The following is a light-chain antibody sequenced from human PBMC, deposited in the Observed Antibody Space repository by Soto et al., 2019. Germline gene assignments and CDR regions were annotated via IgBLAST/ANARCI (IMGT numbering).Light chain of an antibody. Sequence: EIVLTNSPATLSLSPWGVATLSCRASQNIGTYLAWYQQKGGQAPRLVIYDAYNRATGIPPRFSGSGSGTDFTLTISSLEPEDSAVYYCQQRHMWPITFGQATRLEIK. CDR1: QNIGTY. J-gene: IGKJ5*01. CDR3: QQRHMWPIT. CDR2: DAY. V-gene: IGKV3-11*01.